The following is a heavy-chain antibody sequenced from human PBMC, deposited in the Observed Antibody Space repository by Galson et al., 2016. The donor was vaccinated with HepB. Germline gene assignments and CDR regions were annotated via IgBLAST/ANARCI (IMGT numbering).Heavy chain of an antibody. CDR3: ARLSGSYQWALDY. J-gene: IGHJ4*02. Sequence: SVKVSCKASGGTFSSYTISWVRQAPGQGLEWMGRIIPILGIANYAQKFQGRVTITADKSTSTAYMELSSLRSEDTAVDYCARLSGSYQWALDYWGQGTLVTVSS. D-gene: IGHD1-26*01. CDR2: IIPILGIA. V-gene: IGHV1-69*02. CDR1: GGTFSSYT.